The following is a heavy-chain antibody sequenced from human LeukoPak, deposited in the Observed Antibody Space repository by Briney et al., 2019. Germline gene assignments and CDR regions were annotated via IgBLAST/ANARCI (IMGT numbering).Heavy chain of an antibody. D-gene: IGHD6-13*01. V-gene: IGHV4-61*02. J-gene: IGHJ4*02. CDR2: IYTSGST. CDR3: ARVGSSSWYYFDY. Sequence: PSETLSLTCTVSGGSISSDTYYWSWIRQPAGKGLEWIGRIYTSGSTNYNPSLKSRVTISVDTSKNQFSLKLSSVTAADTVVYYCARVGSSSWYYFDYWGQGTLVTVSS. CDR1: GGSISSDTYY.